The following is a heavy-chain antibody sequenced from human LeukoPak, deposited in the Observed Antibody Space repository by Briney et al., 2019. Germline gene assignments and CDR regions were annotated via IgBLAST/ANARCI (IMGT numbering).Heavy chain of an antibody. Sequence: KSSETLSLTCGVSGYSISSGFYWGWIRQPPGKGLQWIGSLYYTGSAEYNPSLKSRLTMSMDESKNQFSLKLNSVTAADTAVYYCARLWSGYNFDYWGQGTLVTVSS. D-gene: IGHD5-24*01. CDR2: LYYTGSA. CDR1: GYSISSGFY. J-gene: IGHJ4*02. V-gene: IGHV4-38-2*01. CDR3: ARLWSGYNFDY.